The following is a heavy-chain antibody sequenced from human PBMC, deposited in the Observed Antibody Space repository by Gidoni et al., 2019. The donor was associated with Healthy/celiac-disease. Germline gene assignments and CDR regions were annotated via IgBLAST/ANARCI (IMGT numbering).Heavy chain of an antibody. Sequence: QVTFRESGPALVKPTQTLTLTCTFSGLSLSTSGMCVSWIRQPPGKALEWVARIDWDDDKYYSTSLKTRLTISKDTSKNQVVLTMTNMDPVDTATYYWARHFSGSYLDYWGQGTLVTVSS. CDR3: ARHFSGSYLDY. D-gene: IGHD1-26*01. J-gene: IGHJ4*02. CDR2: IDWDDDK. CDR1: GLSLSTSGMC. V-gene: IGHV2-70*15.